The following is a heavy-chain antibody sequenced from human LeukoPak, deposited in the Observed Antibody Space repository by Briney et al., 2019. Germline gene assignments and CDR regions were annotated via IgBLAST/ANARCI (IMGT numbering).Heavy chain of an antibody. CDR1: GFTFGSYW. D-gene: IGHD3-3*01. Sequence: GGSLRLSCAASGFTFGSYWMSWVRQAPGKGLEWVATIKRDGSEKYYVDSVKGRFTISRDNAENSLFLQMNSLRAEDTAVYYCARDHSPETYYDFWSGYPPGRAFDIWGQGTMVTVSS. CDR3: ARDHSPETYYDFWSGYPPGRAFDI. J-gene: IGHJ3*02. V-gene: IGHV3-7*01. CDR2: IKRDGSEK.